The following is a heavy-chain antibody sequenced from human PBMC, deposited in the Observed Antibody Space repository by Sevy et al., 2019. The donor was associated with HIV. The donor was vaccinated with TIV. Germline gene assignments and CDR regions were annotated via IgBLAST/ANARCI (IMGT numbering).Heavy chain of an antibody. J-gene: IGHJ4*02. CDR2: ISGSSSYI. V-gene: IGHV3-21*01. CDR3: ARWDADRRWYFDY. CDR1: GFSFTSYS. Sequence: GGSLSLSCAASGFSFTSYSLNWVRQAPGKGLEWVSSISGSSSYIYYADSVKGRFTISRDNAKNSLYLQMNSLRAEDTAVYYCARWDADRRWYFDYWGQGTLVTVSS. D-gene: IGHD1-26*01.